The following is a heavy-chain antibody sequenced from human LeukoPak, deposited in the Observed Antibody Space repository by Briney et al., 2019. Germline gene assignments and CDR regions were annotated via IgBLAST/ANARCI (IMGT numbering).Heavy chain of an antibody. J-gene: IGHJ3*02. CDR2: IRSKAKSYAT. CDR3: THYYDGSGYYGAFDS. CDR1: GFTFSDSA. D-gene: IGHD3-22*01. Sequence: PGGSLRLSCAASGFTFSDSAVHWVRQASGKGLEWVGRIRSKAKSYATAYAASVKGRFTISRDDSETTAYLQMNSLKTEDTAVYYCTHYYDGSGYYGAFDSWGQGTMVTASS. V-gene: IGHV3-73*01.